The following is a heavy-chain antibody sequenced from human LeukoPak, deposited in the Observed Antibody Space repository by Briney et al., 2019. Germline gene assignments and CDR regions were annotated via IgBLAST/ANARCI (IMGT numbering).Heavy chain of an antibody. CDR1: GFTFSSFS. J-gene: IGHJ1*01. V-gene: IGHV3-21*01. CDR3: ARDWPTIAAAGSIPEYVQH. Sequence: GGSLRIFCAASGFTFSSFSMNWVRQAPGKGLEWVSSISSSSSYIYYADSVKGRFTISRDNAKNTLYLQMNSLRAEDTAVYYCARDWPTIAAAGSIPEYVQHEGQGTLVTVSS. CDR2: ISSSSSYI. D-gene: IGHD6-13*01.